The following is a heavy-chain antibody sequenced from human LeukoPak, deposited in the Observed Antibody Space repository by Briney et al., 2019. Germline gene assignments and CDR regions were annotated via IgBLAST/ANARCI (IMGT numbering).Heavy chain of an antibody. D-gene: IGHD3-10*01. CDR2: IYYSGTT. CDR3: ARDEALSGEGLDY. V-gene: IGHV4-61*01. J-gene: IGHJ4*02. CDR1: GGSLSSGSYY. Sequence: KPSETLSLTCTVSGGSLSSGSYYWSWIRLPPGKGLEGIGYIYYSGTTNYNPSLKSRVTISVDTSKNQFSLKLSSVTAADTAVYYCARDEALSGEGLDYWGQGTLVTVSS.